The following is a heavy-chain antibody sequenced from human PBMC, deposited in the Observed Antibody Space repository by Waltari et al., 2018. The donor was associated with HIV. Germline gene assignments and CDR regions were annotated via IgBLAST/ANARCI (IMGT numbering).Heavy chain of an antibody. CDR2: IYYSGST. V-gene: IGHV4-39*07. D-gene: IGHD3-22*01. J-gene: IGHJ1*01. Sequence: QLQLQESGPGLVKPSETLSLTCTVSGGSISSSSYYWGWIRKPPGKGLEWIGSIYYSGSTYYNPSLKSRVTISVDTSKNHFSLKLSSVTAADTAVYYCARDYYDSSGYWIYFQHWGQGTLVTVSS. CDR1: GGSISSSSYY. CDR3: ARDYYDSSGYWIYFQH.